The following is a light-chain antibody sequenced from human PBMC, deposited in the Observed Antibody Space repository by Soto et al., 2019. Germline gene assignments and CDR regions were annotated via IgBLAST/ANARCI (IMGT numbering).Light chain of an antibody. CDR1: RDISSS. Sequence: DVQMTQYPSSLSASVGDRVTITCRASRDISSSLAWYQQKPGKVPKLLIYAASTLHAGVQSRFSGIGSGTFFTLTINSLRHEDVATYYCQKYNRAPNTFGQGTRLEIK. CDR2: AAS. V-gene: IGKV1-27*01. J-gene: IGKJ2*01. CDR3: QKYNRAPNT.